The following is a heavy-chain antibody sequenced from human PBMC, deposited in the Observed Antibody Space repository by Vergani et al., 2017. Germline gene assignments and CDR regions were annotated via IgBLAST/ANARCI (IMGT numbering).Heavy chain of an antibody. Sequence: EVQLVESGGGLVQPGGPLRLSCAASGFTFSSYRMNWVRQAPGKGLGWVSYISSSSSTIYYADSVKGRFTISRDNAKNSLYLQMNSLRAEDTAVYYCARDRLSHNWFDPWGQGTLVTVSS. V-gene: IGHV3-48*04. D-gene: IGHD6-19*01. CDR1: GFTFSSYR. CDR3: ARDRLSHNWFDP. J-gene: IGHJ5*02. CDR2: ISSSSSTI.